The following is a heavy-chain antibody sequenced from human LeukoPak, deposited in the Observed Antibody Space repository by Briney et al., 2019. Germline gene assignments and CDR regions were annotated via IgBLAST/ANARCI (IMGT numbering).Heavy chain of an antibody. CDR1: GASISSYY. J-gene: IGHJ3*02. CDR3: ARNAPEGDFEI. V-gene: IGHV4-59*01. Sequence: SETLSLTCTFSGASISSYYWNWIRQRPGKGLEWIGYIYSSGNTNYNPSLKSRVTISIDTSKNHLSLRLSSVTAADTAVYYCARNAPEGDFEIWGKGERVTVSS. CDR2: IYSSGNT. D-gene: IGHD3-10*01.